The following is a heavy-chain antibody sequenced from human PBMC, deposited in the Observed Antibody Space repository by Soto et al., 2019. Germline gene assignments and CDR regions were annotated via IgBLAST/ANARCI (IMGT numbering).Heavy chain of an antibody. CDR3: ARVDTSVGIPIWDH. Sequence: QVQLQESGPGLVKPSETLSLTCTVSGDSVNSASYFWSWVRQPPGKGLEWIGYIYHSGSTNYKPSLKSRVAISLDTSRNQVSLKLSSVSTADTAVYYCARVDTSVGIPIWDHWGQGTLVSVSS. CDR2: IYHSGST. J-gene: IGHJ4*02. CDR1: GDSVNSASYF. V-gene: IGHV4-61*01. D-gene: IGHD5-18*01.